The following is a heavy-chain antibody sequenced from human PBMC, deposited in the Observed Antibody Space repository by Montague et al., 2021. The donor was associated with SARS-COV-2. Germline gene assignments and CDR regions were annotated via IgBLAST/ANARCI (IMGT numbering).Heavy chain of an antibody. CDR1: GDSVAENRST. Sequence: CAISGDSVAENRSTSSWHTQSPSTHLHFLSRTHFRTNWNYDCAASVAGRVTVNPDTSKNQVSLELRSVTPEDTAVYYCSRIAFAVIPHWGQGTLVTVSS. CDR3: SRIAFAVIPH. CDR2: THFRTNWNY. V-gene: IGHV6-1*01. D-gene: IGHD3-16*01. J-gene: IGHJ4*02.